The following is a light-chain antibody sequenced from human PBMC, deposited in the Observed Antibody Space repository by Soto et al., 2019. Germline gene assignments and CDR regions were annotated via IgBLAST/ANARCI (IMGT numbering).Light chain of an antibody. V-gene: IGKV3-11*01. CDR3: EQRSNWPPALT. J-gene: IGKJ4*01. CDR1: QSVGTF. Sequence: EIVLTQSPATLSLSPGERATLSCRASQSVGTFLAWYQHKPGQAPRLLIYDASNRATGVPARFSGSGSGTDFTLTISSLEPEDVAVYYCEQRSNWPPALTFGGGTKV. CDR2: DAS.